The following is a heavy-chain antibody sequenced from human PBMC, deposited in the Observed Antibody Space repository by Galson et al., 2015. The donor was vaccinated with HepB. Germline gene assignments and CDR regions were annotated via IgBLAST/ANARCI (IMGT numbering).Heavy chain of an antibody. V-gene: IGHV1-3*01. CDR1: GYTFTSYA. CDR3: ARDFGPIAAADAFDI. Sequence: SVKVSCKASGYTFTSYAMHWVRQAPGQRLEWMGWINAGNGNTKYSQKFQGRVTITRDTSASTAYMELSSLRSEDTAVYYCARDFGPIAAADAFDIWGQGTMVTVSS. CDR2: INAGNGNT. J-gene: IGHJ3*02. D-gene: IGHD6-13*01.